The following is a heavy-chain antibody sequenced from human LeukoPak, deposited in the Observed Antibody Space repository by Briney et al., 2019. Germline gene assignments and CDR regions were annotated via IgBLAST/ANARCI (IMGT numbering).Heavy chain of an antibody. Sequence: PGGSLRLSCAASGFTFSSYSMNWVRQAPGKGLEWVSSISSSSSYIYYADSVKGRFTISRDNAKNSLYLQMNSLRAEDTTVYYCARDRAAAGFDYWGQGTLVTVSS. CDR2: ISSSSSYI. CDR1: GFTFSSYS. J-gene: IGHJ4*02. V-gene: IGHV3-21*01. D-gene: IGHD6-13*01. CDR3: ARDRAAAGFDY.